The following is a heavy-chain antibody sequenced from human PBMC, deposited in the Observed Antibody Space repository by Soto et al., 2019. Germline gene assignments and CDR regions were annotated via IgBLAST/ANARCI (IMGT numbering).Heavy chain of an antibody. D-gene: IGHD3-22*01. J-gene: IGHJ5*02. Sequence: QITLKESGPTLVKPTQTLTLTCTFSGFSLSTSGVGVGWIRQPPGKALEWLALIYWDDDKRYSPSLKSRLTITKEPSKNQEVLTLTNMEPVDTATYYCAHSLIGYYYDSSGSDWFDHWGQRTLVTVSS. V-gene: IGHV2-5*02. CDR2: IYWDDDK. CDR1: GFSLSTSGVG. CDR3: AHSLIGYYYDSSGSDWFDH.